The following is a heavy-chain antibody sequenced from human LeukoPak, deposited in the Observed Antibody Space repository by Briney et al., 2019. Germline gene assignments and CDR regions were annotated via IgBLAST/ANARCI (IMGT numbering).Heavy chain of an antibody. CDR2: IYYSGST. CDR1: GGSISTYY. CDR3: ARGMRYFDYLFDN. J-gene: IGHJ4*02. V-gene: IGHV4-59*08. Sequence: PSETLSLTCTVSGGSISTYYWSWIRQPPGKGLEWIGSIYYSGSTNYNPSLKSRVTISVDTSKNQFSLKLSSVTAADTAVYFCARGMRYFDYLFDNWGQGTLVTVST. D-gene: IGHD3-9*01.